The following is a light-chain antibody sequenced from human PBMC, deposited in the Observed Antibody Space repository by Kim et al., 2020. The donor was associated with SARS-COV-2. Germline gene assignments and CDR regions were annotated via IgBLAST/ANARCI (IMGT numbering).Light chain of an antibody. Sequence: QSVLTQPPSVSGAPGQRVTISCTGSSSNIGAGYDVHWYQQLPGTAPKLLMYTNRNRPSGVPDRFSGSKSGTSASLAITGLQAEDEADYYCQSYDSSLSVVFGGGTQLTVL. V-gene: IGLV1-40*01. J-gene: IGLJ2*01. CDR3: QSYDSSLSVV. CDR2: TNR. CDR1: SSNIGAGYD.